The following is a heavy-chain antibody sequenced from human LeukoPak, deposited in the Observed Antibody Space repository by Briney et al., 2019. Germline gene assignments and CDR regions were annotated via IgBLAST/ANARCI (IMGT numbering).Heavy chain of an antibody. CDR2: INWNGDST. D-gene: IGHD6-13*01. V-gene: IGHV3-20*04. CDR1: GVTFDDYG. Sequence: PGGSLRLSCAASGVTFDDYGLTWVRQAPGKGLEWVSGINWNGDSTAYGDSVKGRFTISRDNARNSLYLQMNSLRVEVTALYYCASFRQQQVGPPEYFDHWGQGTLVTVSS. J-gene: IGHJ1*01. CDR3: ASFRQQQVGPPEYFDH.